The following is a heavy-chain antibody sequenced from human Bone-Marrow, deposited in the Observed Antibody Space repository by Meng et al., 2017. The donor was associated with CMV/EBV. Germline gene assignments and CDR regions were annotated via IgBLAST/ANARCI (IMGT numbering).Heavy chain of an antibody. CDR2: IISILGIA. CDR3: ARNPRVEAEDGYYYDMDV. Sequence: SVKVSCKASGGTFSSYTISWVRQAPGQGLEWMGRIISILGIANYAQKFQGRVTSTADKSTSTAYMELSSLRSEDTAVFYCARNPRVEAEDGYYYDMDVWGQGTTVTVSS. CDR1: GGTFSSYT. D-gene: IGHD3-3*01. J-gene: IGHJ6*02. V-gene: IGHV1-69*02.